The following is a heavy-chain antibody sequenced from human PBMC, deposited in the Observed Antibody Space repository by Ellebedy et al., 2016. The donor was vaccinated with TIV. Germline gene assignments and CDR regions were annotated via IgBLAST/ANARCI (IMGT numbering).Heavy chain of an antibody. Sequence: GGSLRLSCAASGFTVSSNYMFWVRQAPGKGLEWVALQHSTDIPYYADSVRGRFTVSRDDSQNKLFLQMNNLRCDDTAVYYCARTDCSGRSCYSFFNHWGQGTLVTVSS. CDR3: ARTDCSGRSCYSFFNH. J-gene: IGHJ1*01. D-gene: IGHD2-8*02. V-gene: IGHV3-53*01. CDR1: GFTVSSNY. CDR2: QHSTDIP.